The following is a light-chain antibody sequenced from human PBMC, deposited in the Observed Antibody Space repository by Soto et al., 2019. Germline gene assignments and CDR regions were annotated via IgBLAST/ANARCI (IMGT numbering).Light chain of an antibody. V-gene: IGLV1-40*01. CDR3: QSHDSSLNGYV. J-gene: IGLJ1*01. Sequence: QSVLTQPPSVSGAPGQRVTISCTGSRSDIGAGYDVHWYQQLPGTAPKPLIYGNINRPSGVPGRFSGSKSGTSASLAITGLQAEDEADYYCQSHDSSLNGYVFGTGTKVTVL. CDR1: RSDIGAGYD. CDR2: GNI.